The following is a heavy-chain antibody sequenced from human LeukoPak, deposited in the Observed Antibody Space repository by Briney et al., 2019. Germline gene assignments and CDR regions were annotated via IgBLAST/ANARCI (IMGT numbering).Heavy chain of an antibody. Sequence: GGSLRLSCAASGFTFSSHDMHWVRQVTGKGLEWVSAIGTAGDTYYPGSVKGRFTISRENAKNSLYLQMNSLRAGDTAVYYCARGHYYGSGSYYTGYFDYWGQGTLVTVSS. CDR2: IGTAGDT. CDR3: ARGHYYGSGSYYTGYFDY. D-gene: IGHD3-10*01. J-gene: IGHJ4*02. CDR1: GFTFSSHD. V-gene: IGHV3-13*01.